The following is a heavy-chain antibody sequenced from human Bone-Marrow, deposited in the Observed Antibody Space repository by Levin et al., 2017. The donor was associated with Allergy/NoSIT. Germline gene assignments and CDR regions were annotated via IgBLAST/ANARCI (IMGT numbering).Heavy chain of an antibody. CDR2: ISPSTGGT. D-gene: IGHD3-10*01. V-gene: IGHV1-2*02. CDR3: AREGKLYES. J-gene: IGHJ5*02. Sequence: GASVKVSCKTSGYTFTDHYLHWVRQAPGQGLEWMGWISPSTGGTNYAPKFQGRVAMTTDTSISTAYMDLNSLTIDDTAMYYCAREGKLYESWGQGTLVTVSS. CDR1: GYTFTDHY.